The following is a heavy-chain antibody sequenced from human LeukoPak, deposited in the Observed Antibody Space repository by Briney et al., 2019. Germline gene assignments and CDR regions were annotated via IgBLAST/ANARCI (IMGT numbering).Heavy chain of an antibody. CDR2: IKSKIDGGKT. J-gene: IGHJ3*01. D-gene: IGHD6-6*01. CDR1: GFTFSNAW. V-gene: IGHV3-15*01. CDR3: ATSTGGSSFDAFDF. Sequence: GGSLRLSCTASGFTFSNAWMSWVRQAPGKGLEWVGRIKSKIDGGKTDYAAPVKGRFTISRDDSKNTLYLQMNSLKTEDTAVYYCATSTGGSSFDAFDFWGRGTMVTVSS.